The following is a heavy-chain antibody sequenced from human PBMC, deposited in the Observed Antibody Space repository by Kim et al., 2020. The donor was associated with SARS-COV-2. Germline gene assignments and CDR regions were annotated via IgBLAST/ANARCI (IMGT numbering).Heavy chain of an antibody. CDR3: VREDDSSGGVDY. CDR2: MNPNSGNT. CDR1: GYTFTSYD. D-gene: IGHD3-22*01. Sequence: VKVSCKASGYTFTSYDINWVRQATGQGLEWMGWMNPNSGNTGYAQKFQGRVTMTRNTSISTAYMELSSLRSEDTAVYYCVREDDSSGGVDYWGQGTLVTVSS. V-gene: IGHV1-8*01. J-gene: IGHJ4*02.